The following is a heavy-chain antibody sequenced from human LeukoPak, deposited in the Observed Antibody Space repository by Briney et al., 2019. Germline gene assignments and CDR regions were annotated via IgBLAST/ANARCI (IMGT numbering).Heavy chain of an antibody. CDR3: ARGDDILTGPSDY. CDR2: INPNSGGT. Sequence: ASVKVSCKASGYTFTGYYMHWVRQAPGQGLEWMGWINPNSGGTNYAQKFQGRVTMTRDTSISTAYMELSSLRSEDTAVYYCARGDDILTGPSDYWGQGTLVTVSS. CDR1: GYTFTGYY. J-gene: IGHJ4*02. D-gene: IGHD3-9*01. V-gene: IGHV1-2*02.